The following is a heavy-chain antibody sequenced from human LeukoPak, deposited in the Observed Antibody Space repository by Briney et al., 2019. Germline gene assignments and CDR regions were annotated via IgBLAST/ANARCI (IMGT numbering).Heavy chain of an antibody. V-gene: IGHV1-8*01. CDR2: MNPNSGNT. CDR1: GYTFTSYD. CDR3: ARSPGGSCSWYGFEYNWFDP. D-gene: IGHD6-13*01. J-gene: IGHJ5*02. Sequence: ASVKVSCKASGYTFTSYDINWVRQATGQGLEWMGWMNPNSGNTGYAQKFQGRVTMTRNTSISTAYMELSSLRSEDTAVYYCARSPGGSCSWYGFEYNWFDPWGQGTLVTVSS.